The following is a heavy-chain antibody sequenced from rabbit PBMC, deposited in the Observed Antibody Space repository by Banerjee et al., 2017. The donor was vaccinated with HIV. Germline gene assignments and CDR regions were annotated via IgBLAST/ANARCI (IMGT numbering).Heavy chain of an antibody. Sequence: QEQLEESGGDLVKPEGSLTLTCTASGFSFSDNHWICWVRQAPGKGLEWIGCIATSSTGSTFYASWAKGRFTISKTSSTTVTLQMTSLTAADTATYFCARDVGGDYYYTLWGPGTLVTVS. CDR2: IATSSTGST. J-gene: IGHJ4*01. D-gene: IGHD8-1*01. V-gene: IGHV1S45*01. CDR3: ARDVGGDYYYTL. CDR1: GFSFSDNHW.